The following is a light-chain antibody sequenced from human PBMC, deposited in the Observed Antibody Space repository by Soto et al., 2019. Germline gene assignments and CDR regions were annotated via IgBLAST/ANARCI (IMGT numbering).Light chain of an antibody. Sequence: DIQMTQSPYSLSASVGDRVTITCRASQSISSYLNWYQQKPGQAPELLIYAASSLQSGVPSRFSGSGSGTDFTLTISSLQPEDCATYYCQQSYTTPLTFGGGTKVEIK. CDR2: AAS. V-gene: IGKV1-39*01. CDR1: QSISSY. J-gene: IGKJ4*01. CDR3: QQSYTTPLT.